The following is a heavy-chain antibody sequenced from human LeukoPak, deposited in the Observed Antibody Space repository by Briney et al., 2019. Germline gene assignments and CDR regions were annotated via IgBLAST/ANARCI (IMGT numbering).Heavy chain of an antibody. CDR1: GDSVSSNSAS. J-gene: IGHJ4*02. V-gene: IGHV6-1*01. Sequence: SQTLSLTCAISGDSVSSNSASWNWIRQSPSGGLEWLGRTYYRSKWYNDYAVSVKSRITINPATSKNQFSLQLNSVAPEDTAVYYCAGGGNSDFDYWGQGTLVTVSS. CDR3: AGGGNSDFDY. CDR2: TYYRSKWYN. D-gene: IGHD4-23*01.